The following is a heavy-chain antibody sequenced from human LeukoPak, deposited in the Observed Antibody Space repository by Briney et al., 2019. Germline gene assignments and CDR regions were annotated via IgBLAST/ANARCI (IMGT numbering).Heavy chain of an antibody. CDR3: AMDLTGTYDY. J-gene: IGHJ4*02. CDR2: INPDGSYT. D-gene: IGHD1-7*01. Sequence: GGSLRLSCAASGFTFSSYWMHWVRQAPGKGLVWVSRINPDGSYTTYADSVRGRFTISRDNAKNTLYLQMNTLRAEDTAAYYCAMDLTGTYDYWGQGTLVTVSS. V-gene: IGHV3-74*01. CDR1: GFTFSSYW.